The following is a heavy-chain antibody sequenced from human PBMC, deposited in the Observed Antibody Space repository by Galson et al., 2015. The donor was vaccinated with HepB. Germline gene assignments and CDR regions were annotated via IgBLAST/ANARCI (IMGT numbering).Heavy chain of an antibody. D-gene: IGHD3-16*02. CDR1: GGSFSGYY. J-gene: IGHJ4*02. Sequence: ETLSLTCAVYGGSFSGYYWSWIRQPPGKGLEWIGEINHSGSTNYNPSLKSRVTISVDTSKNQFSLKLSSVTAADTAVYYCARDHYDYVWGSYRPHLDYWGQGTLVTVSS. V-gene: IGHV4-34*01. CDR2: INHSGST. CDR3: ARDHYDYVWGSYRPHLDY.